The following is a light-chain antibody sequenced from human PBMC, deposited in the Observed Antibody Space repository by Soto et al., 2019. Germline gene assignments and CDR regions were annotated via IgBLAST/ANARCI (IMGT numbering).Light chain of an antibody. J-gene: IGLJ1*01. CDR1: SSDVGAYTS. CDR2: EVN. CDR3: SSYTSDNRDYV. Sequence: QSALTQPASVSWSPGQSITISCTGTSSDVGAYTSVSWYQHHPGKAPKVIIYEVNKRPSGISNRFSGSKSVNTASLTISGLQPDDEAHYYCSSYTSDNRDYVFGTGTKVTVL. V-gene: IGLV2-14*01.